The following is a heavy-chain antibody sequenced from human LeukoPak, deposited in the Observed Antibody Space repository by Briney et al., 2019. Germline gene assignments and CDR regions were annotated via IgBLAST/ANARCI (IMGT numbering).Heavy chain of an antibody. Sequence: ASVKVSCKASGGTFSSYAISWVRQAPGQGLEWMGIINPSGGSTSYAQKFQGRVTMTRDTSTSTVYMELSSLRSEDTAVYYCARGLAVAMYYFDYWGQGTLVTVSS. CDR3: ARGLAVAMYYFDY. CDR1: GGTFSSYA. D-gene: IGHD6-19*01. J-gene: IGHJ4*02. CDR2: INPSGGST. V-gene: IGHV1-46*01.